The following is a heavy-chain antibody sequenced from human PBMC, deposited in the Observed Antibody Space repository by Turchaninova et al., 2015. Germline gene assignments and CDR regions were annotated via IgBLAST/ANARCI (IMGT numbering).Heavy chain of an antibody. CDR3: ARRSSTWYIDY. D-gene: IGHD2-2*01. CDR2: IYPGDSDT. J-gene: IGHJ4*02. CDR1: GYSFNSYW. Sequence: EVQLVQSGAEVKKPGGSRKVSCKGSGYSFNSYWIAWVRQMPGKGLELMGIIYPGDSDTRYSPSFQGQVTISADKSITTAYLQWSSLKASDTAMYYCARRSSTWYIDYWGQGTLLTVSS. V-gene: IGHV5-51*01.